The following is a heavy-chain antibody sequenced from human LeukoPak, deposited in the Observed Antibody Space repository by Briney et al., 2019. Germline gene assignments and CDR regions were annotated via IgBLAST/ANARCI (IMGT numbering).Heavy chain of an antibody. CDR1: GFTFSSYA. Sequence: GGSLRLSCAASGFTFSSYAMHWVRQAPGKGLEWVAVISYDGSNKYYADSVKGRFTISRDNSKNTLYLQMNSLRAEDTAVYYCARDYGQVGAPNQDYYYYGMDVWGQGTTVTVSS. V-gene: IGHV3-30-3*01. J-gene: IGHJ6*02. CDR2: ISYDGSNK. CDR3: ARDYGQVGAPNQDYYYYGMDV. D-gene: IGHD1-26*01.